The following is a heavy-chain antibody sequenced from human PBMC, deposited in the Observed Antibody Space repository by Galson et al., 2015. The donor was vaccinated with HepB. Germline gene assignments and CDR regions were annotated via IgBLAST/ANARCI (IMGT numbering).Heavy chain of an antibody. V-gene: IGHV3-23*01. D-gene: IGHD3-9*01. CDR2: ISGSGGST. CDR1: GFTFSSYA. J-gene: IGHJ4*02. CDR3: AREDVLRYFDWLPIFDY. Sequence: SLRLSCAASGFTFSSYAMSWVRQAPGKGLEWVSAISGSGGSTYYADSVKGRFTISRDNSKNTLYLQMNSLRAEDTAVYYCAREDVLRYFDWLPIFDYWGQGTLVTVSS.